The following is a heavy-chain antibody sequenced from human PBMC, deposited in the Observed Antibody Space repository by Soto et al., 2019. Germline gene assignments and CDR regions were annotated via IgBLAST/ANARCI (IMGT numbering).Heavy chain of an antibody. CDR1: GFTFSSYE. CDR3: ARSRAVAGSPLNDY. Sequence: GGSLRLTCAASGFTFSSYEMNWVRQAPGKGLEWVSYISSSGSTIYYADSVKGRFTISRDNAKNSLYLQMNSLRAEDTAVYYCARSRAVAGSPLNDYWGQGTLVTVSS. D-gene: IGHD6-19*01. CDR2: ISSSGSTI. V-gene: IGHV3-48*03. J-gene: IGHJ4*02.